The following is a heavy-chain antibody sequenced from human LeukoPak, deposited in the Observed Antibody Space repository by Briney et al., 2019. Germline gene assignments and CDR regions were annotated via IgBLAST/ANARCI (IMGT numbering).Heavy chain of an antibody. CDR2: ISSSSSYI. CDR3: SSQGAYSYADYFFDY. V-gene: IGHV3-21*01. CDR1: GFAFRSYS. Sequence: GGSLRLSCAASGFAFRSYSMNWVRQAPGKGLEWVSSISSSSSYIYYADSVKGRFTISRDNAKNSLYLQMNSLRAEDTAVYYCSSQGAYSYADYFFDYWGQGTLVTVSS. J-gene: IGHJ4*02. D-gene: IGHD5-18*01.